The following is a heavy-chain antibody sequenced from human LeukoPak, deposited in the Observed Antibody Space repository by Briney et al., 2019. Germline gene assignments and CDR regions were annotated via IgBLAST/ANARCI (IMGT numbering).Heavy chain of an antibody. CDR2: ISYDGSNR. CDR1: GFTFSSYA. V-gene: IGHV3-30*04. CDR3: ARTRGYCSGGSCSRQYFQH. D-gene: IGHD2-15*01. Sequence: GGSLRLSCAASGFTFSSYAMSWVRQAPGKGLEWVAVISYDGSNRYYADSVKGRFTISRDNSKNTLYLQMNSLRAEDTAVYYCARTRGYCSGGSCSRQYFQHWGQGALVTVSS. J-gene: IGHJ1*01.